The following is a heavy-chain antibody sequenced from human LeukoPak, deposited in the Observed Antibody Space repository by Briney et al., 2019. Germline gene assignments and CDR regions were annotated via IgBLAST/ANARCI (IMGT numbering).Heavy chain of an antibody. CDR3: ARVTAVAAPWVY. D-gene: IGHD6-19*01. V-gene: IGHV3-48*04. CDR2: ISASGATI. J-gene: IGHJ4*02. CDR1: GFTFSSYG. Sequence: GGSLRLSCAASGFTFSSYGINWARQAPGKGLEWVAYISASGATIQYADSVEGRFTISRDNAKNSVNLQMNSLRADDTAVYYCARVTAVAAPWVYWGQGTQVTISS.